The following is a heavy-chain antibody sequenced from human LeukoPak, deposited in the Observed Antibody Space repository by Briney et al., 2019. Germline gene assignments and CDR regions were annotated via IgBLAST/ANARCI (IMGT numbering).Heavy chain of an antibody. D-gene: IGHD1-26*01. J-gene: IGHJ4*02. CDR1: GGSISSGGYS. V-gene: IGHV4-30-2*01. CDR3: ARGDGELARYFDY. CDR2: IYHSGST. Sequence: PSETLSLTCAVSGGSISSGGYSWSWIRQPPGKGLEWIGYIYHSGSTYYNPSLKSRVTISVDRSKNQFSLKLSSVTAADTAVYYCARGDGELARYFDYWGQGTLVTVSS.